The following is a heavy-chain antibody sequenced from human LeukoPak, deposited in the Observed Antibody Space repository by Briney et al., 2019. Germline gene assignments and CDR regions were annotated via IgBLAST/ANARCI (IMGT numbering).Heavy chain of an antibody. CDR2: ISGSGGST. V-gene: IGHV3-23*01. Sequence: GGSLRLSCAASGFTFSSYAMSWVRQAPGKGLEWVSAISGSGGSTYYSDSVKGRFTISRDNSKNTLYLQMNSLRAEDTAVYYCAKDLMTTVTTSWFDPWGQGTLVTVSS. J-gene: IGHJ5*02. CDR1: GFTFSSYA. CDR3: AKDLMTTVTTSWFDP. D-gene: IGHD4-17*01.